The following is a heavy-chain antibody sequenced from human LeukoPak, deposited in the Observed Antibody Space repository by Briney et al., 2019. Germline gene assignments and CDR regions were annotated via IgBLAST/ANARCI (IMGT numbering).Heavy chain of an antibody. D-gene: IGHD5-18*01. J-gene: IGHJ4*02. CDR3: AGDRGYSYGFDY. Sequence: PGGSLRLSCTVSGFTVSSDSMSWVRQAPGKGLEWVSFIYSGGSTHYSDSVKGRFTISRDNAKNTLYLQMNSLRAEDTAVYYCAGDRGYSYGFDYWGQGTLVTVSS. CDR1: GFTVSSDS. V-gene: IGHV3-53*01. CDR2: IYSGGST.